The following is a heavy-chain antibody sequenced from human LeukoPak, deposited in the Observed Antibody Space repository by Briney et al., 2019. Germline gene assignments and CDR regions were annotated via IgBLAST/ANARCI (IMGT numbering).Heavy chain of an antibody. J-gene: IGHJ3*02. CDR3: ARAPLDYGGPSGAFDI. V-gene: IGHV3-7*01. CDR1: GFSFSSYW. D-gene: IGHD4-23*01. CDR2: IRQDESER. Sequence: PGGSLRLSCEGSGFSFSSYWMTWVRQLPGKGPEWVANIRQDESERYFADSVKGRFTISRDNAKKSVYLHMSSLRAEDTAVYYCARAPLDYGGPSGAFDIWGQGTMVTVSS.